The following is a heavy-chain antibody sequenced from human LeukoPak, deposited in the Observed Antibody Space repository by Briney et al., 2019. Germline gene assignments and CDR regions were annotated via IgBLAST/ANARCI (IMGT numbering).Heavy chain of an antibody. V-gene: IGHV3-9*01. CDR3: AKDELDILTGGPGDY. Sequence: PGGSLRHSCAASGFTFDDYAMHWVRQAPGKGLGWVSGISWNSGSIGYADSVKGRFTISRDNAKNSLYLQMNSLRAEDTALYYCAKDELDILTGGPGDYWGQGTLVTVSS. CDR1: GFTFDDYA. CDR2: ISWNSGSI. D-gene: IGHD3-9*01. J-gene: IGHJ4*02.